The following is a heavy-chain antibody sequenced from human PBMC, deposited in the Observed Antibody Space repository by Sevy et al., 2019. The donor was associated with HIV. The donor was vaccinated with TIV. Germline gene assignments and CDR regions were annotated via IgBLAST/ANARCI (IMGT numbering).Heavy chain of an antibody. CDR1: GFTFSSYA. Sequence: GGSLRLSCAASGFTFSSYAMSWVRQAPGKGLEWVSAISGSGGSTYYADSVKGRFTISRDNSKNTLYLQMNSLIAEDTAVYYCAKVAVTNYYYYYGMDVWGQGTTVTVSS. D-gene: IGHD4-17*01. J-gene: IGHJ6*02. CDR3: AKVAVTNYYYYYGMDV. CDR2: ISGSGGST. V-gene: IGHV3-23*01.